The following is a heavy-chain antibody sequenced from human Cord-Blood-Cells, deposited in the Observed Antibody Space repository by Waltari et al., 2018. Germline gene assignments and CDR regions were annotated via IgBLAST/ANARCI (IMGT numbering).Heavy chain of an antibody. CDR2: IYYSGSP. CDR3: ARGGGYCSSTSCYAFDI. CDR1: GGSISSYY. D-gene: IGHD2-2*01. Sequence: QVQLQESGPGLVKPSETLSLTCTVSGGSISSYYWSWIRQPPGKGLEWIGYIYYSGSPNYNPSLKSRVTISVDTSKNQFSLKLSSVTAADTAVYYCARGGGYCSSTSCYAFDIWGQGTMVTVSS. V-gene: IGHV4-59*01. J-gene: IGHJ3*02.